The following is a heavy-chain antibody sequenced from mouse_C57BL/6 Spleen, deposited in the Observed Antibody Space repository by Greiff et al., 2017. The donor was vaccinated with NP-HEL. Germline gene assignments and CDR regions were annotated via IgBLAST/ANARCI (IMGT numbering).Heavy chain of an antibody. Sequence: QVQLQQPGAELVRPGSSVKLSCKASGYTFTSYWMHWVKQRPIQGLEWIGNIDPSDSETHYNQKFKDKATLTVDKSSSTAYMQLSSLTSEDSAVYYCAREGLLYGSSDWYFEVWGTGTTVTVSS. J-gene: IGHJ1*03. CDR1: GYTFTSYW. V-gene: IGHV1-52*01. CDR3: AREGLLYGSSDWYFEV. D-gene: IGHD1-1*01. CDR2: IDPSDSET.